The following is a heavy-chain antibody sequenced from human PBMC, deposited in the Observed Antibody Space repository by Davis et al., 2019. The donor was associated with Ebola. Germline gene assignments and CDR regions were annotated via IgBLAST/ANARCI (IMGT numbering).Heavy chain of an antibody. D-gene: IGHD6-19*01. CDR1: GGSISSHY. CDR3: ARVIAVAYDAFDI. CDR2: IYYSGST. J-gene: IGHJ3*02. Sequence: SETLSLTCTVSGGSISSHYWTWIRQPPGKGLEWIGYIYYSGSTNYNPSLKSRVTISVDTSKNQFSLKLSSVTAADTAVYYCARVIAVAYDAFDIWGQGTMVTVSS. V-gene: IGHV4-59*08.